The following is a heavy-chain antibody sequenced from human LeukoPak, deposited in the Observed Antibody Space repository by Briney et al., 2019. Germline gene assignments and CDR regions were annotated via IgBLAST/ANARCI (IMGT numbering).Heavy chain of an antibody. CDR1: GFSLSPSGMC. J-gene: IGHJ4*02. D-gene: IGHD6-13*01. CDR2: IDWDDDK. V-gene: IGHV2-70*11. CDR3: ARSIAAAGTRALDY. Sequence: SGPTLVNPTQTLTLTCTFSGFSLSPSGMCVSWIRQPPGKALEWLARIDWDDDKYYSTSLKTRLTISKDTSKNQVVLTMTNMDPVDTATYYCARSIAAAGTRALDYWGQGTLVTVSS.